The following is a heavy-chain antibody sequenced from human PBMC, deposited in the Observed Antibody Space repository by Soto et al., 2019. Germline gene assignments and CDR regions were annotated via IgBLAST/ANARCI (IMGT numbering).Heavy chain of an antibody. J-gene: IGHJ4*02. V-gene: IGHV3-48*01. CDR2: ITTDSGTI. D-gene: IGHD3-9*01. CDR1: GFTFSDYS. CDR3: ARLGYYDILTGYKYYFDY. Sequence: GGSLRLSCAASGFTFSDYSMNWVRQAPGKGLEWVSYITTDSGTIYYADSVKGRFTMSRDNAKNSLYLQMNSLRAEDTAVYYCARLGYYDILTGYKYYFDYWGQGALVNVSS.